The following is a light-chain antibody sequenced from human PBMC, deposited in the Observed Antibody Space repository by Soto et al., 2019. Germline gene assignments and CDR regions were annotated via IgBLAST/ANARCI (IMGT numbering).Light chain of an antibody. CDR2: GAS. CDR3: QQYSNWPT. J-gene: IGKJ5*01. V-gene: IGKV3-15*01. CDR1: LSVSRN. Sequence: EIVMTQSPATLSVSPGERATLSCRASLSVSRNLAWYQQRPGQATKLLISGASTRATGIAARFSGSGSGREFTLTINSLQSEYSPLYYCQQYSNWPTFGQGTRLEIK.